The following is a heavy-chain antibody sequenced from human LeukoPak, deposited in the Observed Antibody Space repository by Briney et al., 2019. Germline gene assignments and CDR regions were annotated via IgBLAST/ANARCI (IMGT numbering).Heavy chain of an antibody. CDR2: IKHSGNEK. CDR1: GFIFNRYW. J-gene: IGHJ6*02. D-gene: IGHD2-15*01. V-gene: IGHV3-7*03. Sequence: GGSLRLSCAASGFIFNRYWMTWVRQAPGMGLEWVANIKHSGNEKYYGDSVKGRFTISRDNARNSLYLQMNSLRAEDTAVYYCARPAGGYGSGGNHPPSYYYCGLDVWGQGTTVTVSS. CDR3: ARPAGGYGSGGNHPPSYYYCGLDV.